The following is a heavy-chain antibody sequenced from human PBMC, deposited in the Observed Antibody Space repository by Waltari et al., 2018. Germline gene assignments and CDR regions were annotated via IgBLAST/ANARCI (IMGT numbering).Heavy chain of an antibody. CDR3: ARDPPGVAAAGPGRG. D-gene: IGHD6-25*01. CDR2: IYSSGST. V-gene: IGHV3-66*02. CDR1: GTTVGNNS. Sequence: EVQLVESGGGLVQPGGSLRLSCAASGTTVGNNSMSWVRQAPGEGLELISLIYSSGSTYYADSVKGRFTISRDNSKNTLYLQMNSLRSEDTAVYFCARDPPGVAAAGPGRGWGQGTLVTVSS. J-gene: IGHJ4*02.